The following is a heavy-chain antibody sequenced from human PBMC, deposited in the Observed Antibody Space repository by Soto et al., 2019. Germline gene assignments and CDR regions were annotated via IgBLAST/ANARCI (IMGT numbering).Heavy chain of an antibody. CDR2: ISPYNDDT. CDR1: GYSFSSYG. CDR3: ARGGYYDSSGARNYHYYGMDV. D-gene: IGHD3-22*01. V-gene: IGHV1-18*01. Sequence: ASVKVSCKASGYSFSSYGITWVRQAPGQGLEWPGWISPYNDDTKYAQRLQGRVTMTTDTSTRTAYMDIRGLRSDDTAIYYCARGGYYDSSGARNYHYYGMDVWGQGTTVTVSS. J-gene: IGHJ6*02.